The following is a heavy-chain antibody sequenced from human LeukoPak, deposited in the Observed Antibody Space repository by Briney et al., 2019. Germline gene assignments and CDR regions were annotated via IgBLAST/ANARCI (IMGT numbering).Heavy chain of an antibody. CDR3: ARLGRYYFDY. Sequence: SETLSLTCIISGGSISSSDYYWGWVRQSPGKGLEWIGSIYYSGSTYYNPSLTGRVTISVDTSKTQFSLKLSSVTAADTAVYYCARLGRYYFDYWGQGTLVTVSS. V-gene: IGHV4-39*01. J-gene: IGHJ4*02. CDR1: GGSISSSDYY. CDR2: IYYSGST.